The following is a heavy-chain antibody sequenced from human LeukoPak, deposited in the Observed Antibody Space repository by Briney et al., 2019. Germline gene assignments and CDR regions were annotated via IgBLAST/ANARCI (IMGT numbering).Heavy chain of an antibody. J-gene: IGHJ6*02. CDR1: GGSISSYY. CDR3: ARGQRKGYYYGMDV. V-gene: IGHV4-59*01. CDR2: IYYRGST. Sequence: NPSETLSLTCTVSGGSISSYYWSWIRQPPGKGLEWIGYIYYRGSTNYNPSLKSRVTISVDTSKNQFSLKLSSVTAADTAVYYCARGQRKGYYYGMDVWGQGTTVTVSS.